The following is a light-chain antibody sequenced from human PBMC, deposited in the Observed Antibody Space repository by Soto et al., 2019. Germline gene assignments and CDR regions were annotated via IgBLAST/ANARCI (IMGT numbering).Light chain of an antibody. CDR2: GTS. CDR1: QSVSSSY. J-gene: IGKJ5*01. CDR3: QHYGGSPLVT. Sequence: EIVLTQSPGTLSLSPGERATLSCRASQSVSSSYLAWYQQKPGQAPRPLIYGTSSRATGIPDRFSGSGSETYFTLTISRLEPEDFAVYFCQHYGGSPLVTGGQVTRLEIK. V-gene: IGKV3-20*01.